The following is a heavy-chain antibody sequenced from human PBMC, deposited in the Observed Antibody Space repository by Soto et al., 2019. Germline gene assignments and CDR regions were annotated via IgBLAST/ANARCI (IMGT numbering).Heavy chain of an antibody. CDR1: GGTFSSYA. V-gene: IGHV1-69*01. Sequence: QVQLVQSGAEVKKPGSSVKVSCTASGGTFSSYAISWVRQAPGQGLEWMGGIIPIFRTANYAQKFQGRVTITADESTSRAYMELSSLSVDETAVYYYTSLKYYYDSSGYGGYYYYGIDVWGQGTTVTVSS. CDR2: IIPIFRTA. J-gene: IGHJ6*02. CDR3: TSLKYYYDSSGYGGYYYYGIDV. D-gene: IGHD3-22*01.